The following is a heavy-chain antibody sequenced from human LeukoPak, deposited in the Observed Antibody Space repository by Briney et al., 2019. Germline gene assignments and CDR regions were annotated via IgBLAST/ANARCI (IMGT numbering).Heavy chain of an antibody. J-gene: IGHJ4*02. Sequence: ASVKVSRKASGYTFTSYDINWVRQATGQGLEWMGWMNPNSGNTGYAQKFQGRVTMTTDTSTSTAYMELRSLRSDDTAVYYCATGYSYGLALGYWGQGTLVTVSS. D-gene: IGHD5-18*01. CDR2: MNPNSGNT. CDR3: ATGYSYGLALGY. V-gene: IGHV1-8*01. CDR1: GYTFTSYD.